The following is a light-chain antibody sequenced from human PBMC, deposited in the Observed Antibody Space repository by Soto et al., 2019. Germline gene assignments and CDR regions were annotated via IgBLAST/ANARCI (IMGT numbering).Light chain of an antibody. CDR1: QSVRSNY. Sequence: EIVLTQSPGTLSLSPGERATLSCRASQSVRSNYLAWYQQQPGQAPRLLIYGATSRATGIPDRFSGSGSGTDFTLTISGLEPEDFAVYHCQQYGGSPLTFGGGTKVEIK. CDR2: GAT. J-gene: IGKJ4*01. V-gene: IGKV3-20*01. CDR3: QQYGGSPLT.